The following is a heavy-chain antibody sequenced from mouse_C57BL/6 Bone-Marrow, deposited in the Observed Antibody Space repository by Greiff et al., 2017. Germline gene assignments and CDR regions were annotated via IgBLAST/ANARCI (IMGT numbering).Heavy chain of an antibody. V-gene: IGHV5-4*01. Sequence: EVKLMESGGGLVKPGGSLKLSCAASGFTFSSYAMSWVRQTPEKRLEWVATISAGGSYTYYPDNVKGRFTISRDNAKNNLYLQMSHLKSEDTAMYYCARDDHAMDYWGQGTSVTVSS. CDR3: ARDDHAMDY. CDR1: GFTFSSYA. CDR2: ISAGGSYT. J-gene: IGHJ4*01.